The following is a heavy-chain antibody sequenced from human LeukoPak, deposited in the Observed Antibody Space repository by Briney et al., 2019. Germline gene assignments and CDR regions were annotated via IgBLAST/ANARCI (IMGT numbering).Heavy chain of an antibody. Sequence: RASVKVSCKVSGTYSLNELSMHWVRQAPGKGLEWMGGFDPEDGETIYAQSFKGRVTVTEDTSTDTVYMDLSSLRSEDTAVYYRATLLGETYFFDFWGQGTLVTVSS. V-gene: IGHV1-24*01. CDR2: FDPEDGET. J-gene: IGHJ4*02. D-gene: IGHD1-26*01. CDR3: ATLLGETYFFDF. CDR1: GTYSLNELS.